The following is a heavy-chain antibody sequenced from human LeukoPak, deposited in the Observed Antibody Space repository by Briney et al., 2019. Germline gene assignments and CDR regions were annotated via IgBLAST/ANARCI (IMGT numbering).Heavy chain of an antibody. CDR1: GGSFNNFA. CDR3: ASPVKYYDTWSGYPPFDY. Sequence: ASVKVSCKASGGSFNNFAISWERQAPGQWLEWVGGIIPMSGTANYAQKFQGRVTITADESTSTAYMELSSLRSEDTAIYYCASPVKYYDTWSGYPPFDYWGQGTLVTVSS. J-gene: IGHJ4*02. V-gene: IGHV1-69*13. CDR2: IIPMSGTA. D-gene: IGHD3-3*01.